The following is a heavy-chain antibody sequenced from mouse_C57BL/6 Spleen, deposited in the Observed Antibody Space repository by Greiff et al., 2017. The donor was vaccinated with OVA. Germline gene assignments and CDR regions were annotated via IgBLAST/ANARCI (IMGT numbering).Heavy chain of an antibody. Sequence: VQLQQPGAELVKPGASVKLSCKASGYTFTSYWMHWVKQRPGQGLEWIGMIHPNSGSTNYNEKFKSKATLTVDKSSSTAYMQLSSLTSEDSAVYYGARASHYDSSSYGYFDVWGTGTTVTVSS. V-gene: IGHV1-64*01. J-gene: IGHJ1*03. CDR3: ARASHYDSSSYGYFDV. CDR1: GYTFTSYW. D-gene: IGHD1-1*01. CDR2: IHPNSGST.